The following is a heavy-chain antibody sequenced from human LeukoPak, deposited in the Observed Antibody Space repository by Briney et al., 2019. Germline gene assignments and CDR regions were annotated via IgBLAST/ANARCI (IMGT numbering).Heavy chain of an antibody. CDR2: ISSSSSTI. CDR1: GISFSTYS. D-gene: IGHD3-22*01. V-gene: IGHV3-48*04. Sequence: GGSLRLSCTASGISFSTYSMNWVRQAPGKELEWVSYISSSSSTIYYAGSVKGRFTISRDNTENTLYLQMNSLRAEDTAVYYCARGGYYRHDAFDIWGQGTMVTVSS. CDR3: ARGGYYRHDAFDI. J-gene: IGHJ3*02.